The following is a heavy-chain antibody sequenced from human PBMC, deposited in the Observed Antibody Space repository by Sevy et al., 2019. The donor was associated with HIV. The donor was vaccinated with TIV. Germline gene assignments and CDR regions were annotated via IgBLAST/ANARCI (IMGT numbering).Heavy chain of an antibody. CDR1: GFTFSSYG. J-gene: IGHJ6*02. D-gene: IGHD2-15*01. CDR2: IWYDGSNK. Sequence: GGSLRLSCAASGFTFSSYGMHWVRQAPGKGLEWVAVIWYDGSNKYYADSVKGRFTISRDNSKNTLYLQMNSRRAEDTAVYYCASQVPMRYCSGGSCYSSEREYYYYYGMDVWGQGTTVTVSS. CDR3: ASQVPMRYCSGGSCYSSEREYYYYYGMDV. V-gene: IGHV3-33*01.